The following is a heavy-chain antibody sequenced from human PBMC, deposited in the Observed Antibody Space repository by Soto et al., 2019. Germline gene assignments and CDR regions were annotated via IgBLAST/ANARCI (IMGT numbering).Heavy chain of an antibody. V-gene: IGHV1-24*01. CDR3: ATSPDSGSHPQNFY. J-gene: IGHJ4*02. CDR2: FDPEDGET. Sequence: ASVKVACKVSGYTLTELSMHWVRQAPGKGLEWMGGFDPEDGETIYAQKFQGRVTMTEDTSTDTAYMELSSLRSEDTAVYYCATSPDSGSHPQNFYWGSRPVGTVSS. D-gene: IGHD1-26*01. CDR1: GYTLTELS.